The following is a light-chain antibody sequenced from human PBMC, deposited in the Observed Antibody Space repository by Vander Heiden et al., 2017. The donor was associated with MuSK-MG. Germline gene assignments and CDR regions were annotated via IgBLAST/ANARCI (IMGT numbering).Light chain of an antibody. V-gene: IGLV1-44*01. CDR3: AAWDGSLNVYV. CDR1: SANIGTNI. CDR2: SDD. J-gene: IGLJ1*01. Sequence: QSVLTQPPSASGTHGQSVTLSCAGRSANIGTNIVNWYQHLPEPAPNLLIYSDDQRPSGVPNRFSGSKSGTSASLAISGLQSEDEADYYCAAWDGSLNVYVYGTGTKVTVL.